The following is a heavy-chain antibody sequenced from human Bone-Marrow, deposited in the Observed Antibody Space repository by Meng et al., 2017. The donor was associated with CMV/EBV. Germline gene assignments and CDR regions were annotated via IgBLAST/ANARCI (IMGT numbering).Heavy chain of an antibody. D-gene: IGHD6-6*01. CDR3: ARVYRWQLVAVDAFDI. CDR1: GGTFSSYT. Sequence: SVKVSCKASGGTFSSYTISWVRQAPGQGLEWMGRIIPILGIANYAQKFQGRVTMTRDTSISTAYMELSRLRSDDTAVYYCARVYRWQLVAVDAFDIWGQGTMVTVSS. CDR2: IIPILGIA. V-gene: IGHV1-69*02. J-gene: IGHJ3*02.